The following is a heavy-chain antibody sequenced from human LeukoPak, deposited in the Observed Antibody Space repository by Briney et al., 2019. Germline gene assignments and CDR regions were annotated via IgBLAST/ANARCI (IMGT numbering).Heavy chain of an antibody. CDR3: ASLRYCSSTSCSNGYYYYGMDV. CDR2: INHNGST. D-gene: IGHD2-2*01. CDR1: GGSFSGYY. Sequence: SETLSLTCAVYGGSFSGYYWSWIRQPPGKGLEWIGEINHNGSTNYNPYLKSRVTITVETSKNQFSLKLSSVTAADTAVYYCASLRYCSSTSCSNGYYYYGMDVWGKGTTVTVSS. V-gene: IGHV4-34*01. J-gene: IGHJ6*04.